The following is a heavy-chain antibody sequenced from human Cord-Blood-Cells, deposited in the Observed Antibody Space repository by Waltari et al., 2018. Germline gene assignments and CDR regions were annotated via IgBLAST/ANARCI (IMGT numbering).Heavy chain of an antibody. Sequence: EVQLVESGGGLVKPGGSLRLSCAALGFTLRNARMSWVGQAPGKGLEWVGRIKSKTDGGTTDYAAPVKGRFTISRDDSKNTRYLQMNSLKTEDTAVYYCTTDLSGYDSAFDYWGQGTLVTVSS. CDR2: IKSKTDGGTT. CDR3: TTDLSGYDSAFDY. J-gene: IGHJ4*02. D-gene: IGHD5-12*01. CDR1: GFTLRNAR. V-gene: IGHV3-15*01.